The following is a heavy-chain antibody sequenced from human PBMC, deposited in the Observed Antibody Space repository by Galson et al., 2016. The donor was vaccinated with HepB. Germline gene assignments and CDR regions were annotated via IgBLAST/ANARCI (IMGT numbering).Heavy chain of an antibody. CDR2: MWFDGSNK. Sequence: SLRLSCAASGFDFGTYGIHWVRQAPGKGLEWLSVMWFDGSNKFYADSVQGRFTISRDNSENTAYLHMNGLRVEDTAVYYCARGYVATIGDYWGQGTLVTVSS. CDR3: ARGYVATIGDY. V-gene: IGHV3-33*01. D-gene: IGHD5-12*01. CDR1: GFDFGTYG. J-gene: IGHJ4*02.